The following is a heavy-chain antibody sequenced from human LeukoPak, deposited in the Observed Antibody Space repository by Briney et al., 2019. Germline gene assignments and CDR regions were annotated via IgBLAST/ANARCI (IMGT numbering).Heavy chain of an antibody. CDR3: AKDRSTYSYGYADFDY. J-gene: IGHJ4*02. CDR1: GFTFKDYA. Sequence: KAGGSLRLSCAASGFTFKDYALSWVRQTPGKGLEWVSSISDDGAYIYYADSVKGRFTISRDNANSSLYLQMDSLSPEDTAVYYCAKDRSTYSYGYADFDYWGQGTLVTVSS. CDR2: ISDDGAYI. D-gene: IGHD5-18*01. V-gene: IGHV3-21*01.